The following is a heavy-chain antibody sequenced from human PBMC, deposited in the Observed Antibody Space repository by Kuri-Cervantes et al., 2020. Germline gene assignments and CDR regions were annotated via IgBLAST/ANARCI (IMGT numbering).Heavy chain of an antibody. CDR1: GCTFTGYY. D-gene: IGHD3-3*01. CDR2: INPNSGGT. V-gene: IGHV1-2*02. J-gene: IGHJ4*02. Sequence: ASVKVSCKASGCTFTGYYMHWVRQAPGQGLEWMGWINPNSGGTNYAQKFQGRVTMTRDTSINTAFMDLSSLTSDDTAVYYCARGFGVFSEFDFDYWGQGTLVTVSS. CDR3: ARGFGVFSEFDFDY.